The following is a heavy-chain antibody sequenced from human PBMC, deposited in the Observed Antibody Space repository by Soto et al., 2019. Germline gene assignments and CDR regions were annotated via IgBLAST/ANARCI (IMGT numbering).Heavy chain of an antibody. Sequence: QVRLQESGPGLVKPSETLSLICSVSSDSINSYYWSWVRQPPGKGLEWLGCLLYTGTAYYNPSFKDRIPISGYPPKSPFALKLTSVTAADTAVYYCARVSGFESGYPQPFDSWGQGSLVTVSS. J-gene: IGHJ4*02. CDR1: SDSINSYY. CDR3: ARVSGFESGYPQPFDS. V-gene: IGHV4-59*01. CDR2: LLYTGTA. D-gene: IGHD3-9*01.